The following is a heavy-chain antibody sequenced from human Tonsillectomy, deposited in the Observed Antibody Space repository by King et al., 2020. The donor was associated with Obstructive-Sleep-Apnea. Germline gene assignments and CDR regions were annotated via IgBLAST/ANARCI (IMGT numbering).Heavy chain of an antibody. Sequence: QLVQSGGGLVKPGGSLRLSCAASGFTFSSYSMNWVRQAPGKGLEWFSSISSSSSYIYYADTVKGRFTISRDNAKNSLYLQMNSLRAEDTAVYYCARDTYYYDSSGYYLFDYWGQGTLVTVSS. D-gene: IGHD3-22*01. V-gene: IGHV3-21*01. CDR1: GFTFSSYS. CDR2: ISSSSSYI. J-gene: IGHJ4*02. CDR3: ARDTYYYDSSGYYLFDY.